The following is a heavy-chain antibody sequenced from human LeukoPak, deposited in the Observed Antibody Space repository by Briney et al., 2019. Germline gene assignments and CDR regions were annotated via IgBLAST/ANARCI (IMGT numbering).Heavy chain of an antibody. CDR2: INHSGST. V-gene: IGHV4-34*01. Sequence: SEPLSLTCAVYGGSFCGYYWSWLRQPPGKGLEWIGEINHSGSTNYNPSLKSRVTISVDTSNNQFSLKLSAVTAADTAVYYCAILAEYYDSSGYDHWGQGTLVTVSS. D-gene: IGHD3-22*01. CDR3: AILAEYYDSSGYDH. J-gene: IGHJ4*02. CDR1: GGSFCGYY.